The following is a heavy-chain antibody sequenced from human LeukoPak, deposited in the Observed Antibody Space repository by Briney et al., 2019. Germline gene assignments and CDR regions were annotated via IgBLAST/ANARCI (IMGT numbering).Heavy chain of an antibody. J-gene: IGHJ4*02. D-gene: IGHD3-10*01. CDR2: IYSGGST. Sequence: GGSLRLSCAASGFTVSSNYMSWVRQAPGKGLEWVSVIYSGGSTYYADSVKGRFTISRDNSKNTLYLQMNSLRAEDTAVYYCARDNPRIAGSLDYWGQGTLVPVSS. V-gene: IGHV3-53*01. CDR1: GFTVSSNY. CDR3: ARDNPRIAGSLDY.